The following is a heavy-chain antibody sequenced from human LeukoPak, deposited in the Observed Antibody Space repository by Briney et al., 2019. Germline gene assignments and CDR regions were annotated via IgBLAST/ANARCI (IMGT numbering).Heavy chain of an antibody. CDR2: ISYDGSNK. D-gene: IGHD3-22*01. CDR3: AKASVGGWLLQASFDY. J-gene: IGHJ4*02. CDR1: GFTFSSYG. V-gene: IGHV3-30*18. Sequence: GGSLRLSCAASGFTFSSYGMHWVRQAPGKGLEWVAVISYDGSNKYYADSVKGRFTISRDNSKNTLYLQMNSLRAEDTAVYYCAKASVGGWLLQASFDYWGQGTQVTVSS.